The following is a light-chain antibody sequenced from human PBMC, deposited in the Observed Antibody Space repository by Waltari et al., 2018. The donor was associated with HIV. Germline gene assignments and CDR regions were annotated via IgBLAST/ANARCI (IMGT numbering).Light chain of an antibody. V-gene: IGLV3-25*03. CDR3: QAADSSGTYKGNWV. CDR2: KDS. J-gene: IGLJ3*02. CDR1: AWPTQY. Sequence: SYELTQPPSVSVSPGQTDRNTCSGDAWPTQYAYWYQQKPGQAPVVVIYKDSERPSGIPERFSGSSSGTTVTLTISGVQAEDEAYYYCQAADSSGTYKGNWVFGGGTKLTVL.